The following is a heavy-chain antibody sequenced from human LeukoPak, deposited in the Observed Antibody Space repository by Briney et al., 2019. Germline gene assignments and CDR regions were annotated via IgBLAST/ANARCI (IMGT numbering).Heavy chain of an antibody. CDR3: ARGFIVDWNYVLVRLSDPIDAFDI. CDR2: IWYDGSNK. CDR1: GFTFSSYA. V-gene: IGHV3-33*08. J-gene: IGHJ3*02. D-gene: IGHD1-7*01. Sequence: HSGGSLRLSCAASGFTFSSYAMSWVRQAPGKGLEWVAVIWYDGSNKYYADSVKGRFTISRDNSKNTLYLQMNSLRAEDTAVYYCARGFIVDWNYVLVRLSDPIDAFDIWGQGTMVTVSS.